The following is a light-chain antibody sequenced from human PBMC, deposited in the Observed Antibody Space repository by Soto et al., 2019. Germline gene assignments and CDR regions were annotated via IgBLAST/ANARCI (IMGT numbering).Light chain of an antibody. CDR3: QQYNSYSIT. CDR1: QSIRSW. CDR2: DAS. Sequence: DTQMTQLPSTLSTTVGERVTITCRASQSIRSWLAWYQQKPGKAPKLLIYDASSLESGVPSRFSGSGSGTEFTLTISSLQPDDFATYYCQQYNSYSITFGQGTRLE. J-gene: IGKJ5*01. V-gene: IGKV1-5*01.